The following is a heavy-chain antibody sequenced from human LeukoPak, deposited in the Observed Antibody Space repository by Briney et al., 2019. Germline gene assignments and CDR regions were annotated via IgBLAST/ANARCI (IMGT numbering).Heavy chain of an antibody. CDR3: ARVPTRQWLVTHYYYGMDV. CDR1: GGSISSYY. J-gene: IGHJ6*02. CDR2: ISYSGST. V-gene: IGHV4-59*01. Sequence: SETQSLTCTVSGGSISSYYWSWIRQPPGKGLEWIGYISYSGSTNYNPSLKSRVTISVDTSKNQFSLKLSSVTAADTAVYYCARVPTRQWLVTHYYYGMDVWGQGTTVTVSS. D-gene: IGHD6-19*01.